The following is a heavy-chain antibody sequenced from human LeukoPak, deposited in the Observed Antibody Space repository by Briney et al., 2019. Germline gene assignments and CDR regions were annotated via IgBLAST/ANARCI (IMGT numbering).Heavy chain of an antibody. CDR1: GGTFSSYA. CDR2: IIPIFGTA. D-gene: IGHD5-24*01. Sequence: ASVKVSCKASGGTFSSYAISWVRQAPGQGLEWMGGIIPIFGTANYAQKFQGRATITADESTSTAYMELSSLRSEDTAVYYCARNVVEGYYYYYMDVWGKGTTVTVSS. CDR3: ARNVVEGYYYYYMDV. J-gene: IGHJ6*03. V-gene: IGHV1-69*13.